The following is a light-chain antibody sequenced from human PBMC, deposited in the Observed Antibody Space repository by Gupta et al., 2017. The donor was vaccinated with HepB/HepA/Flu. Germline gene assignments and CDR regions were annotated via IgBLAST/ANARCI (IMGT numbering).Light chain of an antibody. CDR1: QSLVYGDGNTY. Sequence: VMTQSPLSLPVTLGQPASISCRSSQSLVYGDGNTYLNWFHQRPGQSPRRLIHKISNRYSGGADRCSGSGAGTDVTMKISRGEAEDVGVYYCRQGSDGPPMCSFGQGTKLEI. J-gene: IGKJ2*04. CDR2: KIS. V-gene: IGKV2-30*01. CDR3: RQGSDGPPMCS.